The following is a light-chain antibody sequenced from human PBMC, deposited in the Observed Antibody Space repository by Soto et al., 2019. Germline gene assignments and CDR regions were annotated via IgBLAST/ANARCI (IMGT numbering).Light chain of an antibody. J-gene: IGKJ2*01. V-gene: IGKV1-39*01. CDR2: AAS. CDR1: ESISSS. Sequence: DIQMTQSPSSLSASVGDSVTITCRASESISSSLNWYQQKPGKAPRLLIYAASTLQSGLPSGFSGSGSGTDFALTISSLQPENFATYYCQQTFTTPHTFGQGTKLEIK. CDR3: QQTFTTPHT.